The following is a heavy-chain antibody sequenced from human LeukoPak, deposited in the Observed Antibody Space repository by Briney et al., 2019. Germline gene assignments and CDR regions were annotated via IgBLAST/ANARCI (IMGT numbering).Heavy chain of an antibody. CDR3: ARGDTAMVRSVDY. J-gene: IGHJ4*02. CDR2: IHYSGST. CDR1: GGSISSYY. Sequence: SETLSLTCTVSGGSISSYYWSWIRQPPGKGLEWIGYIHYSGSTNYNPSLKSRVTISVDTSKNQFSLKLSSVTAADTAVYYCARGDTAMVRSVDYWGQGTLVTVSS. V-gene: IGHV4-59*12. D-gene: IGHD5-18*01.